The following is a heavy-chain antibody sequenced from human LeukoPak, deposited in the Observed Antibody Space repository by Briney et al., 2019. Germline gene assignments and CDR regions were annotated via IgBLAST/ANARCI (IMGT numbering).Heavy chain of an antibody. CDR3: AKVNPALYCSGGSCYGDY. J-gene: IGHJ4*02. Sequence: GGSLRLSCAASGFTFSSYAMSWVRQAPGKGLEWVSGISGSGDNTYYADSVKGRFTISRDNSKNTLYLQMNSLRAEDTAVYYCAKVNPALYCSGGSCYGDYWGQGTLVTVSS. CDR2: ISGSGDNT. CDR1: GFTFSSYA. D-gene: IGHD2-15*01. V-gene: IGHV3-23*01.